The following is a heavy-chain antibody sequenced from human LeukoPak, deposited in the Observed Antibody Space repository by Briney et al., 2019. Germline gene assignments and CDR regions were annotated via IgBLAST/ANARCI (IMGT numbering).Heavy chain of an antibody. D-gene: IGHD2-2*01. Sequence: GASVKVSCKASGYTFTGYYMHWVRQAPGQGLEWMGWINPNSGGTNYAQKFQGRVTMTRDTSISTAYMELSRLRSDDTAVHYCARVIGLGYCSSTSCYPADYYFDYWGQGTLVTVSS. CDR1: GYTFTGYY. CDR2: INPNSGGT. V-gene: IGHV1-2*02. CDR3: ARVIGLGYCSSTSCYPADYYFDY. J-gene: IGHJ4*02.